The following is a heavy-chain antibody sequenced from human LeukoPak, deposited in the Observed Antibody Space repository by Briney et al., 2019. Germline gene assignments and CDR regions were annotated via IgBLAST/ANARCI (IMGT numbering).Heavy chain of an antibody. D-gene: IGHD4-11*01. Sequence: SETLSLTCTVSGGSISSYYWSWIRQPPGKGLEWIGYIYYSGSTNYNPSLKSRVTISVNTSKNQFSLKLSSVTAADTAVYYCAREAYSNYVDYWGQGTLVTVSS. CDR2: IYYSGST. V-gene: IGHV4-59*01. CDR3: AREAYSNYVDY. CDR1: GGSISSYY. J-gene: IGHJ4*02.